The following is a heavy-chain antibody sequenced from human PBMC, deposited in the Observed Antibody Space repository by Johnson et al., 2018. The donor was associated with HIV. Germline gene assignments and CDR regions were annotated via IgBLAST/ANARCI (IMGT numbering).Heavy chain of an antibody. V-gene: IGHV3-30*02. CDR2: LRYDGSNK. CDR1: GFTFSSYG. D-gene: IGHD2-15*01. Sequence: QVQLVESGGGVVQPGGSLRLSCAASGFTFSSYGMHWVRQAPGKGLEWVAFLRYDGSNKYYADSVKGRFTISRDNSKNTLYLLMNSLRAEDTAVYYCARRNGDIHAFDIWGQGTMVTVSS. CDR3: ARRNGDIHAFDI. J-gene: IGHJ3*02.